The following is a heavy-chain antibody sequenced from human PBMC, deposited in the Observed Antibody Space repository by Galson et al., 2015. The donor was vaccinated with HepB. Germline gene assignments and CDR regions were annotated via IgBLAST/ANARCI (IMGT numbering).Heavy chain of an antibody. D-gene: IGHD3-10*01. CDR2: MYYSGST. Sequence: TLSLTCGVSGGSISSGDYYWTWIRQPPGKGLEWIGYMYYSGSTYYNPSLKSRLTISVDTSKNQFSLRLSSVTAADTAVYYCARAPPPGGGYYYGMDVWGQGTTVTVSS. V-gene: IGHV4-30-4*01. CDR3: ARAPPPGGGYYYGMDV. J-gene: IGHJ6*02. CDR1: GGSISSGDYY.